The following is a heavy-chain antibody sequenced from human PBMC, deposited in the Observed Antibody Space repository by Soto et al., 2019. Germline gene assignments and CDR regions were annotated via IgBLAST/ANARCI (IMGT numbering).Heavy chain of an antibody. Sequence: GGSLRLSCAASGFTFSSYAMHWVRQAPGKGLEWVAVISGDGSKKYYADSVKGRFAISRDNSKNMLYLQMSSLRAEDTAIYYCARDQSYFDFWAYWGQGTLVTVSS. CDR1: GFTFSSYA. D-gene: IGHD3-3*01. V-gene: IGHV3-30*09. CDR3: ARDQSYFDFWAY. CDR2: ISGDGSKK. J-gene: IGHJ4*02.